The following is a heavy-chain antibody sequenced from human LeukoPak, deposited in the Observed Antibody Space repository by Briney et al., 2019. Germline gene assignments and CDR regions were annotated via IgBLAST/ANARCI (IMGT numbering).Heavy chain of an antibody. CDR3: ARADSRTLDAFDI. Sequence: GGSLRLSCAASGFTFSSYAMHWVHQAPGKGLEWVAVISYDGSNKYYADSVKGRFTISRDNSKNTLYLQMNSLRAEDTAVYYCARADSRTLDAFDIWGQGTMVTVSS. V-gene: IGHV3-30-3*01. CDR2: ISYDGSNK. J-gene: IGHJ3*02. D-gene: IGHD3-22*01. CDR1: GFTFSSYA.